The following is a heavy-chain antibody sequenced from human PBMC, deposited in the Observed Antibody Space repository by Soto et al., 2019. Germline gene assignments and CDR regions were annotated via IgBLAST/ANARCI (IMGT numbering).Heavy chain of an antibody. CDR2: INSDGSST. CDR3: ARDRGTYYYDSSGYCPDY. J-gene: IGHJ4*02. D-gene: IGHD3-22*01. CDR1: GFTFSSYW. V-gene: IGHV3-74*01. Sequence: PGGSLRLSCAASGFTFSSYWMHWVRQAPGKGLVWASRINSDGSSTSYADSVKGRFTISRDNAKNTLYLQMNSLRAEDTAVYYCARDRGTYYYDSSGYCPDYWGQGTLVTVSS.